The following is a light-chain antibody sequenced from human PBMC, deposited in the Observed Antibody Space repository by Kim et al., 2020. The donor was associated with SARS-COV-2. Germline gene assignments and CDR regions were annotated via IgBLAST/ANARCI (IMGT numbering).Light chain of an antibody. CDR3: SSYASTYNYV. V-gene: IGLV2-8*01. J-gene: IGLJ1*01. CDR2: EVS. Sequence: GQSVTISCTGTSSDVGGYNFVSWYQHHPGKAPKLMIYEVSNRPSGVPDRFSGSKSGSTASLTVSGLQAEDEGDYYCSSYASTYNYVFGTGTKVTVL. CDR1: SSDVGGYNF.